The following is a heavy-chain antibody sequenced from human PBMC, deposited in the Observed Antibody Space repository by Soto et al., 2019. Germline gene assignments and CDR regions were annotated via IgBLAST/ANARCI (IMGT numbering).Heavy chain of an antibody. CDR1: GYSFTSYY. Sequence: VKLVQSGAEVREPGASVKVHCKPSGYSFTSYYINWVRQAPGQGLEWMGIINPSGGSANYAQEFQGRVTMTVDTSTSTIYMELSSFTSDDTAFYYCARRGYDSGWSLDYWGQGTLVTVSS. J-gene: IGHJ4*02. V-gene: IGHV1-46*01. CDR2: INPSGGSA. D-gene: IGHD6-19*01. CDR3: ARRGYDSGWSLDY.